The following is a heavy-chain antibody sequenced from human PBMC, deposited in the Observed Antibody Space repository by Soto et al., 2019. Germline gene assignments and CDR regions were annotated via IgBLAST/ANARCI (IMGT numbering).Heavy chain of an antibody. D-gene: IGHD4-17*01. V-gene: IGHV4-4*02. J-gene: IGHJ3*02. CDR2: VFHSGTN. Sequence: QVQLQESGPGLVKPSGTLSLTCAVSGGSIISSNWWSWVRQPPGKGLEWIGEVFHSGTNNNSPSLKGRVTISVDNYKNQFYLSLVSVTAADTAVYYCASVGPGATTVTTGAAFDIWGEGTMVTVSS. CDR1: GGSIISSNW. CDR3: ASVGPGATTVTTGAAFDI.